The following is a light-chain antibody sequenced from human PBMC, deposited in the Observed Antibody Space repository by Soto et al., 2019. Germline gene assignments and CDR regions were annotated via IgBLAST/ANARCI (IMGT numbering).Light chain of an antibody. CDR2: DTS. V-gene: IGKV3-20*01. Sequence: ENVLTQSPVTLSLSPGERATPSCRALQSVSSNYIAWHQQKPGQAPRLLIYDTSSRASGIPDRFSGSGSGTDFTLTISRLEPEDFAVFYCQQYGTSEIIFGQGTRLEIK. CDR3: QQYGTSEII. J-gene: IGKJ5*01. CDR1: QSVSSNY.